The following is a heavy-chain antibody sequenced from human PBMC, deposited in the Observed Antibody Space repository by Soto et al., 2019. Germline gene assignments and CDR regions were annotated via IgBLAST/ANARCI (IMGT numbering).Heavy chain of an antibody. J-gene: IGHJ4*02. CDR1: GGTFSSYA. D-gene: IGHD3-16*02. CDR3: ASDPQSYDYVWGSYRYTGRGYFDY. V-gene: IGHV1-69*01. Sequence: QVQLVQSGAEVKKPGSSVKVSCKASGGTFSSYAISWVRQAPGQGLEWMGGIIPIFGTANYEQKFQGRVTIAADESTSTAYMELSSLRSEDTAVYHCASDPQSYDYVWGSYRYTGRGYFDYWGQGTLVTVSS. CDR2: IIPIFGTA.